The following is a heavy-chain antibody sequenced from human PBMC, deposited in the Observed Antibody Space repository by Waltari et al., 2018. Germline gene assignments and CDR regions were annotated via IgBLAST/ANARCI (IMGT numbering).Heavy chain of an antibody. D-gene: IGHD2-15*01. Sequence: QVQLVQSGAEVKKPGASVKVSCKASGYTFTSYDINWVRQATGQGLEWMGWMNPNSGNTGYAQKFQGRVTMTRNTSISTAYMELSSLRSEDTAVYYCARGFRSYCSGGSCYFDYWGQGTLVTVSS. V-gene: IGHV1-8*01. CDR2: MNPNSGNT. CDR3: ARGFRSYCSGGSCYFDY. J-gene: IGHJ4*02. CDR1: GYTFTSYD.